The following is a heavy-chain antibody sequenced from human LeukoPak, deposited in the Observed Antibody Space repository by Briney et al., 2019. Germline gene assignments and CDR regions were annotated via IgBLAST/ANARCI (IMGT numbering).Heavy chain of an antibody. J-gene: IGHJ6*02. CDR3: ARQDCSGGSCLYGVDV. V-gene: IGHV5-10-1*01. Sequence: GESLKISCKGSGYSFTSYWISWVRQMPGKGLEWMGKIDPSDSYTNYSPSFQGHVTISADKSISTAYPQWSSLKASDTAMYYCARQDCSGGSCLYGVDVWGQGTTVTVSS. CDR1: GYSFTSYW. CDR2: IDPSDSYT. D-gene: IGHD2-15*01.